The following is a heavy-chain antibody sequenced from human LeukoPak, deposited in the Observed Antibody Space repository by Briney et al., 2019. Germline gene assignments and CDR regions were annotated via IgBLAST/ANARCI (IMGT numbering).Heavy chain of an antibody. D-gene: IGHD3-10*01. J-gene: IGHJ6*02. Sequence: PGGSLRLSCAASGFTFDDYTMHWVRQAPGKGLEWVSLISWDGGSTYYADSVKGRFTISRDNSKNSLYLQMNSLRTEDTALYYCALTMVRGSYGMDVWGQGTTVTVSS. CDR3: ALTMVRGSYGMDV. CDR1: GFTFDDYT. CDR2: ISWDGGST. V-gene: IGHV3-43*01.